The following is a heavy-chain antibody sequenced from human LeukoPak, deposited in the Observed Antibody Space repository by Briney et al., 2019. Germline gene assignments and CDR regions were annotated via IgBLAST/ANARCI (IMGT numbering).Heavy chain of an antibody. CDR3: AKNLLGSESFSWYFDL. CDR1: GVTFSSHG. D-gene: IGHD1-26*01. Sequence: GGSLRLSCAASGVTFSSHGMSWVRQAPGKGLEWVSSITDSGSGTCYADSVKGRFTMSRDNSKNSLYLQMNSLRAEDTAVYYCAKNLLGSESFSWYFDLWGRGTLVTVSS. J-gene: IGHJ2*01. CDR2: ITDSGSGT. V-gene: IGHV3-23*01.